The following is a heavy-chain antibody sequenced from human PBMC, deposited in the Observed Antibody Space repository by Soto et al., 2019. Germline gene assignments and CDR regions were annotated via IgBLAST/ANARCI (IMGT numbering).Heavy chain of an antibody. Sequence: PSETLSLTCAVYGGSFSGYYWTWIRQPPGRGLEWIGEIHHTGSTNYNPSLKSRLTILVDTSKDQISLKLNSVTAADTAVYYCARFFSNSGVDYQFDLWGQGTMVTVSS. D-gene: IGHD4-4*01. CDR2: IHHTGST. CDR3: ARFFSNSGVDYQFDL. V-gene: IGHV4-34*01. CDR1: GGSFSGYY. J-gene: IGHJ3*01.